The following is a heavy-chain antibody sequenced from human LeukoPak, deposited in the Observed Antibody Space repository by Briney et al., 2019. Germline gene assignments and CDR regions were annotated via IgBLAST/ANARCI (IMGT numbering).Heavy chain of an antibody. V-gene: IGHV4-30-4*01. Sequence: SQTLSLTCTVSGGSISSGDYYWSWIRQPPGKGLEWIGYIYYSGSTYYNPSLKSRVTISVDTSKNQFSLKLSSVTAADTAVYYCARDPSGGDSGGYWGQGTLVTVSS. CDR2: IYYSGST. D-gene: IGHD4-17*01. J-gene: IGHJ4*02. CDR3: ARDPSGGDSGGY. CDR1: GGSISSGDYY.